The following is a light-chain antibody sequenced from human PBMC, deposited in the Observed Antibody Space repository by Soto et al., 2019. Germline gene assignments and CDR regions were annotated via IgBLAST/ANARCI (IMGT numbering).Light chain of an antibody. V-gene: IGKV3-11*01. CDR2: DAT. J-gene: IGKJ5*01. Sequence: EIVLTQSPSTLSVSPGESATLSCRASQRISRNLAWYQQKPGQAPRLLIYDATTRATAIPARFSGSGSGTDFTLTISSLEPEDSAVYYCQQFDDSVTFGQGTRLEIK. CDR1: QRISRN. CDR3: QQFDDSVT.